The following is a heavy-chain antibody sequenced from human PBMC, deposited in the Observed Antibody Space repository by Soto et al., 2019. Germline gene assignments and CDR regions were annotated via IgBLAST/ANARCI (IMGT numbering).Heavy chain of an antibody. CDR3: ARDPREYYFDY. Sequence: QVQLVESGGGLVKPGGSLRLSCAASGFTFSDYCMTWIRQAPGKGLEWVSYISSSGSTIYYADSMKGRFTISRDNAKNSLYLQMNSLGAEDTAVYYWARDPREYYFDYWGQGTLVTVSS. CDR2: ISSSGSTI. V-gene: IGHV3-11*01. J-gene: IGHJ4*02. CDR1: GFTFSDYC.